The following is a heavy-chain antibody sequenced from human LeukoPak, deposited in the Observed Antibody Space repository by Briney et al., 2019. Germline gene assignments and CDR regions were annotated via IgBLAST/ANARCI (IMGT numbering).Heavy chain of an antibody. Sequence: SETLSLTCGVYGGSFSGYYWNWIRQAPGKGLEWIGEINDIGYTNYSPSLRSRVTISLDTSRNHFSLQLNSVTAADTAVYYCAKEEQLAPTTMYFFDRWGQGTLVIVSS. CDR3: AKEEQLAPTTMYFFDR. CDR2: INDIGYT. CDR1: GGSFSGYY. V-gene: IGHV4-34*01. J-gene: IGHJ4*02. D-gene: IGHD1/OR15-1a*01.